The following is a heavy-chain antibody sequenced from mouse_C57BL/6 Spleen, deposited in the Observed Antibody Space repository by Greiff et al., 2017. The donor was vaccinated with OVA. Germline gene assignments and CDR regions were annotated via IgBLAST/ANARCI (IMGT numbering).Heavy chain of an antibody. J-gene: IGHJ1*03. CDR2: ISYDGSN. CDR1: GYSITSGYY. Sequence: EVKLLESGPGLVKPSQSLSLTCSVTGYSITSGYYWNWIRQFPGNKLEWMGYISYDGSNNYNPSLKNRISITRDTSKNQFFLKLNSVTTEDTATYYCARDDYRHFDVWGTGTTVTVSS. CDR3: ARDDYRHFDV. V-gene: IGHV3-6*01.